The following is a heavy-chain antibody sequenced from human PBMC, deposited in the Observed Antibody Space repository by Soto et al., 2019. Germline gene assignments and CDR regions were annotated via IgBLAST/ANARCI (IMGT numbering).Heavy chain of an antibody. CDR3: ARGPSGDKVVY. Sequence: PSETLSLTCTVSGGSISSAAYCWSWIRQSPDKGLEWIGHIYDGGTTYSSPSLKGRVTISADTSETQFSLKLNSVSAADTAVYYCARGPSGDKVVYWDQGIQVTVSS. CDR1: GGSISSAAYC. V-gene: IGHV4-30-4*01. CDR2: IYDGGTT. J-gene: IGHJ4*02. D-gene: IGHD7-27*01.